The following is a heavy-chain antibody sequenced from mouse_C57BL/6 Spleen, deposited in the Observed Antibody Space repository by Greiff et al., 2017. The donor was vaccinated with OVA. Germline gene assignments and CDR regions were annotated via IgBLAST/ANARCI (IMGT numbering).Heavy chain of an antibody. CDR1: GYTFTSYW. CDR2: IYPGSGST. J-gene: IGHJ2*01. Sequence: QVQLQQSGAELVKPGASVKMSCKASGYTFTSYWITWVKQRPGQGLEWIGDIYPGSGSTNYNEKFKSKATLTVDTSSSTAYMQLSSLTSEDSAVYYCASERELSLGGYFDYWGQGTTLTVSS. V-gene: IGHV1-55*01. D-gene: IGHD1-1*01. CDR3: ASERELSLGGYFDY.